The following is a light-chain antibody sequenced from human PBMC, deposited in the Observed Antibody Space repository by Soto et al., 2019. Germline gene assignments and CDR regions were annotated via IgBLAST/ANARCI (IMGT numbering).Light chain of an antibody. J-gene: IGKJ5*01. Sequence: DIQLTQSPSFLSASVGDRVTITCRASQDINTYLAWHQQKPGKVPRLLIFAASTLQNGVPSRFSGSGSGTEFTVTITSLKPGDLATYYCQQRRSYPITFGQGTRLEIK. V-gene: IGKV1-9*01. CDR1: QDINTY. CDR2: AAS. CDR3: QQRRSYPIT.